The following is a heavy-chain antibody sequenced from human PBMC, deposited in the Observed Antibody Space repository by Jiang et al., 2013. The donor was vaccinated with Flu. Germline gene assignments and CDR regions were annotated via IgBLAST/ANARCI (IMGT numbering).Heavy chain of an antibody. CDR2: IDPTDSYT. CDR1: GYSFTNYW. D-gene: IGHD6-13*01. CDR3: ARQTITAAGTFDF. V-gene: IGHV5-10-1*01. J-gene: IGHJ4*02. Sequence: GYSFTNYWITWVRQMPGKGLEWMGKIDPTDSYTNYSPSFQGHVTLSADKSITTAYLQWSSLKASDSAMYYCARQTITAAGTFDFWGQGTLVTVSS.